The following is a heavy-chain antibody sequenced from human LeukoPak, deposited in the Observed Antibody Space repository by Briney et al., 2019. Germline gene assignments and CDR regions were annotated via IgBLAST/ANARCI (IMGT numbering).Heavy chain of an antibody. CDR3: SRGSDYYDSSGPFDY. J-gene: IGHJ4*02. CDR2: IIPIFGTA. Sequence: SVKVSFKASGATFTIYANSWVRHAPGQGLEWMGGIIPIFGTANYAQKFQGRVTITADESTSTAYMELSSLRSEDTAVYYCSRGSDYYDSSGPFDYWGQGTLVTVSS. V-gene: IGHV1-69*01. D-gene: IGHD3-22*01. CDR1: GATFTIYA.